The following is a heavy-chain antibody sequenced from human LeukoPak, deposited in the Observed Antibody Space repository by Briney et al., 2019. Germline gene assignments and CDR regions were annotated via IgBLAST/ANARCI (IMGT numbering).Heavy chain of an antibody. CDR3: TGESYELFVY. J-gene: IGHJ4*02. CDR2: IRSKANSYAT. D-gene: IGHD3-3*01. CDR1: GFSFSGSG. V-gene: IGHV3-73*01. Sequence: PGGSLRLSCAASGFSFSGSGMYWVRQASGKGLEWVGRIRSKANSYATAYAASVKGRFTISRDDSKNTAYLQMNSLKTEDTAVYYCTGESYELFVYWGQGTLVTVSS.